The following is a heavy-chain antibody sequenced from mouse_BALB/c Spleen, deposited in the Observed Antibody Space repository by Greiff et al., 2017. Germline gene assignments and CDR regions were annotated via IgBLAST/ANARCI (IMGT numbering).Heavy chain of an antibody. CDR1: GFTFSSYG. V-gene: IGHV5-6-3*01. CDR3: ARVDYDYDVGFAY. J-gene: IGHJ3*01. CDR2: INSNGGST. D-gene: IGHD2-4*01. Sequence: EVKLMESGGGLVQPGGSLKLSCAASGFTFSSYGMSWVRQTPDKRLELVATINSNGGSTYYPDSVKGRFTISRDNAKNTLYLQMSSLKSEDTAMYYCARVDYDYDVGFAYWGQGTLVTVSA.